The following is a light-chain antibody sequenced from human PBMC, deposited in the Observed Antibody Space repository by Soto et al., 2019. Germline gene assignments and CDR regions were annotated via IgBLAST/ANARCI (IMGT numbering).Light chain of an antibody. Sequence: QSVLTQPPSVSAAPGQKVTISCSGSSSNIENNYVSWYQQLPGTAPKLLIYDNDKRPSGIPDRFSGSKSGTSATLGITGLQTGAEADYYCGTWDSSLSGVVFGGGTKVTVL. CDR2: DND. V-gene: IGLV1-51*01. J-gene: IGLJ2*01. CDR3: GTWDSSLSGVV. CDR1: SSNIENNY.